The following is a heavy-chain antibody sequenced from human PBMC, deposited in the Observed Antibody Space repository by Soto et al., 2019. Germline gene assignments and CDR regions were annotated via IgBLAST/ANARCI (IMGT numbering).Heavy chain of an antibody. CDR1: GFTFSNYE. V-gene: IGHV3-64*01. CDR3: ARRGYGSRWPNVYMDV. Sequence: EAQLVESGGGLVQPGGSLRLSCAASGFTFSNYEMHWVRQAPGKGLEYVSGISNNGAHTDYAKSVKGRFTISRDNSDNTLYLQMGSLRAEEMALYYCARRGYGSRWPNVYMDVWGKGTTVTVSS. D-gene: IGHD6-13*01. J-gene: IGHJ6*03. CDR2: ISNNGAHT.